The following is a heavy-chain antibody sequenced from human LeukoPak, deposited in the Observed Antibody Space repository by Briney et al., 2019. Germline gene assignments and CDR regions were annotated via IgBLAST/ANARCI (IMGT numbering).Heavy chain of an antibody. V-gene: IGHV4-59*01. J-gene: IGHJ4*02. CDR3: ASRHYDSSGYARFDY. CDR1: GGSFSGYY. D-gene: IGHD3-22*01. CDR2: IYYSGST. Sequence: SETLSLTCAVYGGSFSGYYWSWIRQPPGKGLEWIGYIYYSGSTNYNPSLKSRVTISVDTSKNQFSLKLSSVTAADTAVYYCASRHYDSSGYARFDYWGQGTLVTVSS.